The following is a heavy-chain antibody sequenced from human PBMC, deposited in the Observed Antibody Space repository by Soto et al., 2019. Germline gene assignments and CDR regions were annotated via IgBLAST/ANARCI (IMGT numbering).Heavy chain of an antibody. J-gene: IGHJ4*02. V-gene: IGHV3-23*01. D-gene: IGHD2-2*02. CDR1: GFTFSSYA. CDR3: AKVMVPAAIWYYYFDY. CDR2: ISGSGGST. Sequence: GGSLRLSCAASGFTFSSYAMSWVRQAPGKGLEWVSAISGSGGSTYYADSVKGRFTISRDNSKNTLYLQMNSLRAEDTAVYYCAKVMVPAAIWYYYFDYWGQGTLVTVSS.